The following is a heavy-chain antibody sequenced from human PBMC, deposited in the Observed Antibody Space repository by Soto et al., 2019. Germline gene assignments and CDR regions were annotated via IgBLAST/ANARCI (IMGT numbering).Heavy chain of an antibody. J-gene: IGHJ6*03. CDR1: GYTFTSYG. Sequence: QVQLAQSGAEVKKPGASVKVSCKASGYTFTSYGISWVRQAPGQGLEWMGWISAYNGNTNYAQKLQGRVTMTTDTSTSTAYMELRSLRSDDTAVYYCARVTIFGVVIIPHYYYYYMDVWGKGTTVTVSS. CDR3: ARVTIFGVVIIPHYYYYYMDV. D-gene: IGHD3-3*01. CDR2: ISAYNGNT. V-gene: IGHV1-18*01.